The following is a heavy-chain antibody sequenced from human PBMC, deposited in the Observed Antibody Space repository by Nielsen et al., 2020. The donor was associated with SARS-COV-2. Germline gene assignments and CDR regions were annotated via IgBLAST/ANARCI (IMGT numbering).Heavy chain of an antibody. CDR3: AKAYIAVAGPLKDYYYYGMDV. D-gene: IGHD6-19*01. CDR1: GFTFDDYA. V-gene: IGHV3-30*04. Sequence: GESLKISCAASGFTFDDYAMHWVRQAPGKGLEWVAVISYDGSNKYYADSVKGRFTISRDNSKNTLYLQMNSLRAEDTAVYYCAKAYIAVAGPLKDYYYYGMDVWGQGTTVTVSS. J-gene: IGHJ6*02. CDR2: ISYDGSNK.